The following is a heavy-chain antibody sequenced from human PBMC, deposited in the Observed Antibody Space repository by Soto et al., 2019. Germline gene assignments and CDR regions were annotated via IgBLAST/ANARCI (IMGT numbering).Heavy chain of an antibody. V-gene: IGHV1-69*06. CDR2: IIPIFGTA. J-gene: IGHJ4*02. D-gene: IGHD2-15*01. CDR3: ASDGVTYCSGGSCEKFDY. Sequence: QVQLVQSGAEVKKPGSSVKVSCKASGGTFSSYAISWVRQDPGQGLEWMGGIIPIFGTANYAQKFQGRVTITADKSTSTAYMELSSLRSEDTAVYYCASDGVTYCSGGSCEKFDYWGQGTLVTVSS. CDR1: GGTFSSYA.